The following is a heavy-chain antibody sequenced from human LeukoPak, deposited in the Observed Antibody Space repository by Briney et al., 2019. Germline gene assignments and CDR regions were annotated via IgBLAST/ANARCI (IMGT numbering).Heavy chain of an antibody. D-gene: IGHD3-3*01. J-gene: IGHJ5*02. V-gene: IGHV1-58*02. CDR3: AAQRGASLHDFWSTRLFDP. CDR2: IFLGAGNT. Sequence: VASVKVSCKASGFTFPNSAMQWVRQARGQRLEWIGWIFLGAGNTVYSHKFHDRVTITRDVSTNTAYMELDSLGSEDTAVYYCAAQRGASLHDFWSTRLFDPWGQGTLVTVSS. CDR1: GFTFPNSA.